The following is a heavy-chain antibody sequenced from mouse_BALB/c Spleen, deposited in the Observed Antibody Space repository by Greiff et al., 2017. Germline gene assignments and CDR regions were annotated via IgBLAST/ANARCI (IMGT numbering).Heavy chain of an antibody. CDR1: GFTFSSYG. V-gene: IGHV5-6*01. CDR3: AREDYGSSSYWYFDV. D-gene: IGHD1-1*01. Sequence: EVQGVESGGDLVKPGGSLKLSCAASGFTFSSYGMSWVRQTPDKRLEWVATISSGGSYTYYPDSVKGRFTISRDNAKNNLYLQMSSLKSEDTAMYYCAREDYGSSSYWYFDVWGAGTTVTVSS. J-gene: IGHJ1*01. CDR2: ISSGGSYT.